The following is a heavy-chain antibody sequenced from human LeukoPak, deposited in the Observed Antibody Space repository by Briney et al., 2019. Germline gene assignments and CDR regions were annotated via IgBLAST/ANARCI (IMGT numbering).Heavy chain of an antibody. CDR3: ARDLVYYYDSSGYYEPRPYYFDY. V-gene: IGHV3-21*01. D-gene: IGHD3-22*01. CDR1: GFTFSSCS. CDR2: ISSSSSYI. Sequence: PGGSLRLSCAASGFTFSSCSMNWVRQAPGKGLEWVSSISSSSSYIYYADSVKGRFTISRDNAKNSLYLQMNSLRAEDTAVYYCARDLVYYYDSSGYYEPRPYYFDYWGQGTLVTVSS. J-gene: IGHJ4*02.